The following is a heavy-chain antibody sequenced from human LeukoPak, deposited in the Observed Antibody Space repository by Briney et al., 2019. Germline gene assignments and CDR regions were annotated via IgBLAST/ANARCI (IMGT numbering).Heavy chain of an antibody. Sequence: LPGGSLRLSCAASGFTFSTYSMNWVRQAPGKGLEWVSAITNTGGSSYYSDSVKGRFTISRDNSKNTLHLQMNSLRAEDTAVYFCARLMTTSGWYEDYWGQGTLATVSS. CDR1: GFTFSTYS. V-gene: IGHV3-23*01. D-gene: IGHD6-19*01. CDR2: ITNTGGSS. CDR3: ARLMTTSGWYEDY. J-gene: IGHJ4*02.